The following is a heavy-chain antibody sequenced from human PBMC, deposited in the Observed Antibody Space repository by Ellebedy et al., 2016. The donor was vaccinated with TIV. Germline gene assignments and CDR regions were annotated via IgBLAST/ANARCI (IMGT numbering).Heavy chain of an antibody. Sequence: PGGSLRLSCAASGFTVSSNYMSWVRQAPGKGLEWVSVIYSGGSTYYADSVKGRFTISRDNSKNTLYLQMNSLRAEDTAVYYCARVRFGKGLVHYGMDVWGQGTTVTVSS. CDR1: GFTVSSNY. CDR3: ARVRFGKGLVHYGMDV. D-gene: IGHD3-16*01. V-gene: IGHV3-53*01. J-gene: IGHJ6*02. CDR2: IYSGGST.